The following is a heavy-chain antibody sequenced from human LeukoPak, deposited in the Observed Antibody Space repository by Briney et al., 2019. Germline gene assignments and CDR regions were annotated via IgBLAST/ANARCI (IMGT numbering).Heavy chain of an antibody. CDR1: GFTFSSYA. CDR3: AKRDYGDYGIDY. J-gene: IGHJ4*02. Sequence: GGSLRLSCAASGFTFSSYAMSWVRQAPGKGLEWVSAISGSGGSTYYADSVKGRFTISRDNSKNTLYLQMNSLRAEDTAAYYCAKRDYGDYGIDYWGQGTLVTVSS. V-gene: IGHV3-23*01. D-gene: IGHD4-17*01. CDR2: ISGSGGST.